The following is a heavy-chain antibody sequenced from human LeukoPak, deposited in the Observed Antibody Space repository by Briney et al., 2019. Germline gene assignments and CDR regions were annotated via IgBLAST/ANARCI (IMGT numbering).Heavy chain of an antibody. CDR1: GVSISSYY. J-gene: IGHJ5*02. CDR3: ARHIVVVSAPADWFDP. Sequence: SETLSLTCTVSGVSISSYYWSWIRQPPGKGLEWIGNIYDSGSTNYNPSLKSRVTISVDTSKNQFSLKLSSVSAADTAVYHCARHIVVVSAPADWFDPWGQGTLVTVSS. V-gene: IGHV4-59*08. CDR2: IYDSGST. D-gene: IGHD2-21*01.